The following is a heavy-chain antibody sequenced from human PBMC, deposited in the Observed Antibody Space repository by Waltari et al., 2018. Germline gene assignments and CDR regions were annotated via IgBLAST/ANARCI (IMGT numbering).Heavy chain of an antibody. J-gene: IGHJ4*02. CDR1: GGSISSSSYY. D-gene: IGHD2-2*01. V-gene: IGHV4-39*07. CDR3: ARQQDCSSTSCYGGDY. CDR2: IYPGDSDT. Sequence: QLQLQESGPGLVKPSETLSLTCTVSGGSISSSSYYWGWIRQPPGKGLEWMGIIYPGDSDTRYSPSVQGQVTISADKSISTAYLQWSSLKASDTAMYYCARQQDCSSTSCYGGDYWGQGTLVTVSS.